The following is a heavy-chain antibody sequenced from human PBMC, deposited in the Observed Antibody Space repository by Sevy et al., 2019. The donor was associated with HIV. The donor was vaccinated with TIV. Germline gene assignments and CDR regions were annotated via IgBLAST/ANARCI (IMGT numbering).Heavy chain of an antibody. D-gene: IGHD6-13*01. J-gene: IGHJ5*02. CDR1: GGSISSSSYY. Sequence: SETLSLTCTVSGGSISSSSYYWGWIRQPPGKGLDWIGSIHYSGSTNYNPSLKSRVTISVDTSKNQFFLRLSSLTAADTAVYYCARYIAAVGNNWFDPWGQGTLVTVSS. CDR3: ARYIAAVGNNWFDP. V-gene: IGHV4-39*01. CDR2: IHYSGST.